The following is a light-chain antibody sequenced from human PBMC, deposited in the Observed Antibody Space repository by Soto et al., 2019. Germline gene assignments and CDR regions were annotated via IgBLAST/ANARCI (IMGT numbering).Light chain of an antibody. V-gene: IGLV2-14*01. Sequence: QSALTQPASVSGSPGQSIAISCTGTSGDVGSYDYVSWYQQHPDKAPKLMIYEVTKRPSWVSNRFSGSKSGNTASLTISGLQPEDEADYYCSSHTSGSTRVFGSGTKLTVL. J-gene: IGLJ1*01. CDR1: SGDVGSYDY. CDR2: EVT. CDR3: SSHTSGSTRV.